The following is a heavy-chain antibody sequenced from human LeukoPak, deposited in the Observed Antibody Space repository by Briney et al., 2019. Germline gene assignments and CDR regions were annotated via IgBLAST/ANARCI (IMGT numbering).Heavy chain of an antibody. V-gene: IGHV4-34*01. D-gene: IGHD3-3*01. CDR1: GGSISSYY. Sequence: SETLSLTCTVSGGSISSYYWSWIRQPPGKGLEWIGEINHSGSTNYNPSLKSRVTISVDTSKNQFSLKLSSVTAADTAVYYCARGRITIFGVARYYYGMDVWGQGTTVTVSS. J-gene: IGHJ6*02. CDR3: ARGRITIFGVARYYYGMDV. CDR2: INHSGST.